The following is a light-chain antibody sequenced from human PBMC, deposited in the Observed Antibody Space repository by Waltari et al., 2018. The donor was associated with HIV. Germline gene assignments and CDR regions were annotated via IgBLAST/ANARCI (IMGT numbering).Light chain of an antibody. J-gene: IGLJ2*01. CDR3: QSYDSSLSGVI. CDR1: SSNIGAGYD. CDR2: DNN. Sequence: QSVLTQPPSVSAAPGQRVTISCTASSSNIGAGYDVHWYQHLPGTAPKLLSYDNNNRPSGVPDRFSGSKSGTSASLAITGLQAEDEADYYCQSYDSSLSGVIFGGGTKLTVL. V-gene: IGLV1-40*01.